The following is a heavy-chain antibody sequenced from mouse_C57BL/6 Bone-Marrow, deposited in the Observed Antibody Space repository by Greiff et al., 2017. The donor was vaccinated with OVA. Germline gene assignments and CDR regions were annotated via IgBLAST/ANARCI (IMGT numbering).Heavy chain of an antibody. Sequence: QVQLQQSGAELVRPGASVTLSCKASGYTFTDYEMHWVKQTPVHGLEWIGAIDPETGGTAYNQKFKGKAILTADKSSSTAYMELRSLTSEDSVVYYCTNCPYYYGTPYWYFDVWGTGTTVTVSS. J-gene: IGHJ1*03. CDR2: IDPETGGT. CDR3: TNCPYYYGTPYWYFDV. CDR1: GYTFTDYE. V-gene: IGHV1-15*01. D-gene: IGHD1-1*01.